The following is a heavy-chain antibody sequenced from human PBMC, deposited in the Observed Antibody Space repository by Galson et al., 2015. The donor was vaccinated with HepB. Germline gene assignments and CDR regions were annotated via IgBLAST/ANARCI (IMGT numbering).Heavy chain of an antibody. V-gene: IGHV1-2*02. CDR3: ASANVYCTNGVCYLGY. CDR1: GYTFTGYY. D-gene: IGHD2-8*01. J-gene: IGHJ4*02. Sequence: ASGYTFTGYYMHWVRQAPGQGLEWMGWINPNSGGTNCAQKFQGRVTMTRDTSISTAYMELSRLRSDDTAVYYCASANVYCTNGVCYLGYWGQGTLVTVSS. CDR2: INPNSGGT.